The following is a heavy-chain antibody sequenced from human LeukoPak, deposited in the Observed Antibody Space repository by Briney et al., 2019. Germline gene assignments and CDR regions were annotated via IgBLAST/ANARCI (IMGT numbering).Heavy chain of an antibody. J-gene: IGHJ1*01. D-gene: IGHD1-26*01. CDR3: ARDQSGSYPSQYFQH. Sequence: SGGSLRLSCAASGFTFSSYGMHWVRQAPGKGLEWVAVISYDGSNKYYADSVKGRFTISRDNSKNTLYLQMNSLRAEDTAVYYCARDQSGSYPSQYFQHWGQGTLVTVSS. CDR2: ISYDGSNK. CDR1: GFTFSSYG. V-gene: IGHV3-30*03.